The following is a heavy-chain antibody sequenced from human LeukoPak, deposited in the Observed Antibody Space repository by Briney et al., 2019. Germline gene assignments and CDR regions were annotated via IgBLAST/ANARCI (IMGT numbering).Heavy chain of an antibody. CDR1: GFTFSSYA. D-gene: IGHD6-19*01. CDR2: ISYDGSNK. CDR3: ARDRGGIAVAGTWGSGNWFDP. Sequence: GRSLRLSCAASGFTFSSYAMHWVRQAPGKGLEWVAVISYDGSNKYYADSVKGRFTISGDNSKNTLYLQMNSLRAEDTAVYYCARDRGGIAVAGTWGSGNWFDPWGQGTLVTVSS. J-gene: IGHJ5*02. V-gene: IGHV3-30-3*01.